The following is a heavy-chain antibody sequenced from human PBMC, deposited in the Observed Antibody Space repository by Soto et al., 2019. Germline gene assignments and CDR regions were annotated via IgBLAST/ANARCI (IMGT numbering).Heavy chain of an antibody. CDR2: ISGSGGST. Sequence: EVQLLESGGGLVQPGGSLRLSCAASGFTFSSYAMSWVRQAPGKGLEWVSAISGSGGSTYYADSVKGRFTISRDNSKNTLYLQMNSLRAEDTAVYYCAKVITGTPFSYYYYGMDVWGQGTTVTVSS. D-gene: IGHD1-20*01. CDR3: AKVITGTPFSYYYYGMDV. J-gene: IGHJ6*02. V-gene: IGHV3-23*01. CDR1: GFTFSSYA.